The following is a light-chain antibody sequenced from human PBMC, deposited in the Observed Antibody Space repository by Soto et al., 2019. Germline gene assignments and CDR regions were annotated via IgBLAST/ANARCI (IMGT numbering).Light chain of an antibody. CDR3: ATWDDSLNGWV. Sequence: QSVLTQTPSASGTPQQRVTISCSGSSSNIESNTVNWYQQLPGAAPKLLIYSNDQRPSGVPDRFSGSKSGTSASLAISGLQSEDEADYYCATWDDSLNGWVFGGGTKLTVL. CDR2: SND. J-gene: IGLJ3*02. V-gene: IGLV1-44*01. CDR1: SSNIESNT.